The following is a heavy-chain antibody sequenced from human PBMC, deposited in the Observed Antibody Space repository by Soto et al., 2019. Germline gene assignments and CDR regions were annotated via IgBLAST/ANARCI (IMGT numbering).Heavy chain of an antibody. CDR3: ARESEYLTSNFDS. CDR1: GFTFTRYS. Sequence: PGGSLRLSCAASGFTFTRYSMNWVRQAPGKGLEWVSSISSTTNYIYYGDSMKGRFTISRDNAKNSLYLEMNSLRAEDTAVYYCARESEYLTSNFDSLGQGTLVTVSS. J-gene: IGHJ4*02. V-gene: IGHV3-21*06. D-gene: IGHD2-2*01. CDR2: ISSTTNYI.